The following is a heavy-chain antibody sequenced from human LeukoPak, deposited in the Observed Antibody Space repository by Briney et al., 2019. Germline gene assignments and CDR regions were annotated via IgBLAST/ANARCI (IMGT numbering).Heavy chain of an antibody. CDR1: GYTFTGYY. J-gene: IGHJ4*02. V-gene: IGHV1-2*06. CDR3: ARDMNYYGSGSCDY. Sequence: ASVKVSCKASGYTFTGYYMHWVRQAPGQGLEWMGRINPNSGGTNYAQKFQGRVTMTRDTSISTAYMELSRLRSDDTAVYYCARDMNYYGSGSCDYWGQGTLVTVSS. D-gene: IGHD3-10*01. CDR2: INPNSGGT.